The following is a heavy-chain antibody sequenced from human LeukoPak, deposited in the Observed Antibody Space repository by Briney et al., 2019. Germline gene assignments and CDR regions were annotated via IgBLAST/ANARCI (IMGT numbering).Heavy chain of an antibody. Sequence: PSETLSLTCTVSGGSISSYYWSWIRQPPGKGLEWIGYIYYSGSTNYNPSLKSRVTISVDTSKNQFSLKLSSVTAADTAVYYCARGMVRGESTKSMDVWGQGTTVTVSS. CDR1: GGSISSYY. CDR3: ARGMVRGESTKSMDV. V-gene: IGHV4-59*12. D-gene: IGHD3-10*01. J-gene: IGHJ6*02. CDR2: IYYSGST.